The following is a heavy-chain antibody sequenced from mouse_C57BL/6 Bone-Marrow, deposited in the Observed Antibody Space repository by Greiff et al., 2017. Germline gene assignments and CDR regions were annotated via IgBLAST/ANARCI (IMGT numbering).Heavy chain of an antibody. Sequence: EVMLVESVAELVRPGASVKLSCTASGFNIKNTYMHWVKQRPEQGLEWIGRIDPANGNTKYAPKFQGKATITADTSSNTAYLQLSSLTSEDTAIYYCASPLITTVVATKLDYFDYWGQGTTLTVSS. J-gene: IGHJ2*01. CDR1: GFNIKNTY. CDR3: ASPLITTVVATKLDYFDY. V-gene: IGHV14-3*01. D-gene: IGHD1-1*01. CDR2: IDPANGNT.